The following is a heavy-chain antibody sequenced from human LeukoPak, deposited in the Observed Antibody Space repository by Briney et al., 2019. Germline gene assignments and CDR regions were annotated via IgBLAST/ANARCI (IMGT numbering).Heavy chain of an antibody. J-gene: IGHJ4*02. V-gene: IGHV1-2*06. CDR1: GYTFTGDY. CDR3: ARDLDEGTYYYDSSGYFPGY. Sequence: ASVKVSCKXSGYTFTGDYMHWVRQAPRQGLEWMGRINPNSGGTNYSQKFQGRVTMTRDTSISTAYMELSRLRSDDTAVYYCARDLDEGTYYYDSSGYFPGYWGQGTLVTVSS. CDR2: INPNSGGT. D-gene: IGHD3-22*01.